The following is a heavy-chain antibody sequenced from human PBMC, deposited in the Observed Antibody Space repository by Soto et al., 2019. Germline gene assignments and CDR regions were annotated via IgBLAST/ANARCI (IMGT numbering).Heavy chain of an antibody. J-gene: IGHJ4*02. CDR1: GFIFSSHW. V-gene: IGHV3-30*18. D-gene: IGHD1-26*01. Sequence: PGGSLRLSCGASGFIFSSHWMSWARQAPGKGLEWVAFISDDGSNQYFADSVTGRCTISRDNSENTVSLQIDSLRPGDTAVYYCAKDLYSGSYSSYYFHHWGQGILVTVSS. CDR3: AKDLYSGSYSSYYFHH. CDR2: ISDDGSNQ.